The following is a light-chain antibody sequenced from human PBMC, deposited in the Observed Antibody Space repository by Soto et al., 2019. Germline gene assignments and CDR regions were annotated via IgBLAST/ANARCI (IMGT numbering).Light chain of an antibody. CDR3: QQRSNWPLT. CDR1: QGVGRY. J-gene: IGKJ3*01. CDR2: DAS. Sequence: DIVLTQSPGTLYLSPGESATLSCRASQGVGRYLAWFQQKPGQAPRLLIDDASTWATGIPARFSGGGSVTDFTLTISSLDPEAFAVYYCQQRSNWPLTFGPGTKVEIK. V-gene: IGKV3-11*01.